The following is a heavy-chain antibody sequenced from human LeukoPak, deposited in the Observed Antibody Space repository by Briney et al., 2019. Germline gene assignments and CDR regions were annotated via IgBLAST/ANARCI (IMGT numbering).Heavy chain of an antibody. D-gene: IGHD1-26*01. Sequence: ASVKVSCKASGGTFSSYAISWVRQAPGQGLEWMGRIIPIFGTANYAQKFQGRVTTTTDESTSTAYMELSSLRSEDTAVYYCARDFGVRATTFDYWGQGTLVTVSS. J-gene: IGHJ4*02. CDR1: GGTFSSYA. CDR2: IIPIFGTA. CDR3: ARDFGVRATTFDY. V-gene: IGHV1-69*05.